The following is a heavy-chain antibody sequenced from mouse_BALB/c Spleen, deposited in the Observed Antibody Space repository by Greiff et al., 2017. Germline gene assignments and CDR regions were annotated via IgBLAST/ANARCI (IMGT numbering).Heavy chain of an antibody. CDR2: IYPGDGDT. J-gene: IGHJ4*01. D-gene: IGHD1-2*01. CDR3: AREGTAYYYAMDY. V-gene: IGHV1-80*01. Sequence: QVQLQQSGAELVRPGSSVKISCKASGYAFSSYWMNWVKQRPGQGLEWIGQIYPGDGDTNYNGKFKGKATLTADKSSSTAYMQLSSLTSEDSAVYFCAREGTAYYYAMDYWGQGTSVTVSS. CDR1: GYAFSSYW.